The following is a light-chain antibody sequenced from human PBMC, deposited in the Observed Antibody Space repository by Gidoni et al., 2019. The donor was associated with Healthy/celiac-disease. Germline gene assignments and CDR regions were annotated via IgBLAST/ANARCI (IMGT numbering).Light chain of an antibody. Sequence: ERVLTQSPGTLSLSPGERATLSCRASQSVSSSYLAWYQQKPGQAPRLLIYGASSRATGIPDRFSGSGSGTDFNLTISRLEPEDFAVYYCQQYGSSPPWTFGQGTKVEIK. CDR1: QSVSSSY. J-gene: IGKJ1*01. V-gene: IGKV3-20*01. CDR3: QQYGSSPPWT. CDR2: GAS.